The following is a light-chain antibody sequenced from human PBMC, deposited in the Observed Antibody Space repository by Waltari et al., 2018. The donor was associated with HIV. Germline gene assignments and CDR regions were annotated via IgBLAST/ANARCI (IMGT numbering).Light chain of an antibody. CDR1: SSNIGNYY. V-gene: IGLV1-47*01. Sequence: PASASATPGQRVTISCSGSSSNIGNYYVYWYQQLPGATPKVLIFRNNRRPSGVPDRFSGSKSGTSASLAISGLRSEDEADYYCATWDDSLSGVVFGGGTKLTVL. J-gene: IGLJ2*01. CDR2: RNN. CDR3: ATWDDSLSGVV.